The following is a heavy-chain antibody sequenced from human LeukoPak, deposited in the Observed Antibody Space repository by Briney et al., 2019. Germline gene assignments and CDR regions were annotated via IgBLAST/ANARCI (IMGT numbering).Heavy chain of an antibody. J-gene: IGHJ5*02. CDR1: GGTFSSYA. Sequence: GASVKVSCKASGGTFSSYAISWVRQAPGQGLEWMGGIIPIFGTANYAQKFQGRVTITADKSTSTAYMELSSLRSEDTAVYYCASENSGSYGSIDPWGQGTLVTVSS. CDR2: IIPIFGTA. V-gene: IGHV1-69*06. CDR3: ASENSGSYGSIDP. D-gene: IGHD1-26*01.